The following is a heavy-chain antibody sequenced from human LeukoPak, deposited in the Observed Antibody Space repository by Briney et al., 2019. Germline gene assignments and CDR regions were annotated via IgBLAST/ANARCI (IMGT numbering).Heavy chain of an antibody. J-gene: IGHJ4*02. CDR3: ASLLAFDSSGYYYSTPDYFDY. D-gene: IGHD3-22*01. CDR1: GYSFTSYG. Sequence: GESLKISCKGSGYSFTSYGIGWVRQMPGKGLDWMGIIYPGDSDTRYSPSFQGQVTISADKSISTAYLQWSSLKASDTAMYYCASLLAFDSSGYYYSTPDYFDYWGQGTLVTVSS. CDR2: IYPGDSDT. V-gene: IGHV5-51*01.